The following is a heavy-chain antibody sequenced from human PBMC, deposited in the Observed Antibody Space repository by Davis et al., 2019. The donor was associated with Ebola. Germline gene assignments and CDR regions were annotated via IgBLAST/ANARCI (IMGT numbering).Heavy chain of an antibody. V-gene: IGHV3-30*02. CDR1: GFSFSNYG. CDR3: ARDGGGGELKTNWFDP. CDR2: TQFHGNNK. Sequence: GESLKISCAASGFSFSNYGMHWVRQAPGKGLEWVAYTQFHGNNKYYVDSVKGRFTISRDNSKNTLYLQMNSLRAEDTAVYYCARDGGGGELKTNWFDPWGQGTLVTVSS. D-gene: IGHD3-16*01. J-gene: IGHJ5*02.